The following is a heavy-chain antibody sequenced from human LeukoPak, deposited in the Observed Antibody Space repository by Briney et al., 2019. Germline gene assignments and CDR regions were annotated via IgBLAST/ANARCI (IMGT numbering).Heavy chain of an antibody. V-gene: IGHV3-21*01. CDR2: ISSSSSYI. CDR3: ARDIYGLYYYGMDV. D-gene: IGHD3-10*01. J-gene: IGHJ6*02. CDR1: GFTFSSYS. Sequence: GGSLRLSCAASGFTFSSYSMNWVRQAPGKGLEWVSSISSSSSYIYYADSVKGRFTISRDNAKNSLYLQMNSLRAEDTAVYYCARDIYGLYYYGMDVWGQGTTVTVSS.